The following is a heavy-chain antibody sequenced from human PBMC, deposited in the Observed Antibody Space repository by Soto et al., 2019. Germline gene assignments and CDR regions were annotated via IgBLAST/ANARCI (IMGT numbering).Heavy chain of an antibody. Sequence: GGSLRLSCAASGFTFSNYGMHWVRQAPGKGLEWVAFISSNENKKYYADSVKGRFTISRDNSKSTVHLQMDSLRAEDTTVYYCAKDLRSGWSLDSWGQGTLVTVSS. CDR1: GFTFSNYG. J-gene: IGHJ4*02. CDR3: AKDLRSGWSLDS. D-gene: IGHD6-19*01. CDR2: ISSNENKK. V-gene: IGHV3-30*18.